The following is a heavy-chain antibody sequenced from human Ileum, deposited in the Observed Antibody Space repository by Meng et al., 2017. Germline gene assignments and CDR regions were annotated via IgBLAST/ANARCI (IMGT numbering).Heavy chain of an antibody. CDR3: ARGGGRYGPDLDY. Sequence: RRQQWEPGLLKTSDTLAPAYDVIGSSFRGYYWSSIRQPPGKGLEWIGKINHSESTRYHPSLKSRVTISIDTSKIQLSLKRSAVTAADTAVYYCARGGGRYGPDLDYWGQGTLVTVSS. J-gene: IGHJ4*02. D-gene: IGHD3-16*01. CDR1: GSSFRGYY. CDR2: INHSEST. V-gene: IGHV4-34*01.